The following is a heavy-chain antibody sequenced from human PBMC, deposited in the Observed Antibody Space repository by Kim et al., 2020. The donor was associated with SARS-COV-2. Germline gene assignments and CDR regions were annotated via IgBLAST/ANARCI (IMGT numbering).Heavy chain of an antibody. V-gene: IGHV3-33*01. Sequence: GGSLRLSCAASGFTFSSYGMHWVRQAPGKGLEWVAVIWYDGSNKYYADSVKGRFTISRDNSKNTLYLQMNSLRAEDTAVYYCARDGLDDILTGYYPYYYGMDVWGQGTTVTVSS. CDR1: GFTFSSYG. J-gene: IGHJ6*02. D-gene: IGHD3-9*01. CDR3: ARDGLDDILTGYYPYYYGMDV. CDR2: IWYDGSNK.